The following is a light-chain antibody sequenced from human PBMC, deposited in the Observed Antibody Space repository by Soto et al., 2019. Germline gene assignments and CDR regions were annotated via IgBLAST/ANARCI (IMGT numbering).Light chain of an antibody. CDR2: GAS. CDR1: QVINNY. J-gene: IGKJ3*01. CDR3: QKYNSAPPVT. V-gene: IGKV1-27*01. Sequence: DIQMTQSPSSLSASVGDRVTISCRASQVINNYLAWYQQNPGKGPKLLIYGASTLQSGVPSRFSGSGSGTDFTLTIRSPQPEDVATYYCQKYNSAPPVTFGPGTKVDV.